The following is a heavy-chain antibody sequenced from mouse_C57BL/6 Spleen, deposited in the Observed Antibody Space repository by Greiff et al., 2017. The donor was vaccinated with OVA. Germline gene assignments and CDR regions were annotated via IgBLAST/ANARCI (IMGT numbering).Heavy chain of an antibody. CDR3: AREGEGNYYFDY. J-gene: IGHJ2*01. Sequence: EVKVVESGGGLVKPGGSLKLSCAASGFTFSSYAMSWVRQTPEKRLEWVATISDGGSYTYYPDNVKGRFTISRDNAKNNLYLQMSHLKSEDTAMYYCAREGEGNYYFDYWGQGTTLTVSS. CDR2: ISDGGSYT. D-gene: IGHD2-1*01. V-gene: IGHV5-4*01. CDR1: GFTFSSYA.